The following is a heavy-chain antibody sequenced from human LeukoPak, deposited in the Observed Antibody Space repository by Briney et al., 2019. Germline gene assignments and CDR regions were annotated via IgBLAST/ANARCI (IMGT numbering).Heavy chain of an antibody. Sequence: ASVKVSCKASGYTFTGSYMHWVRQAPGQGLEWMGLINPNSGGTNYAQKFQGRVTMTRDKSISTAYMELSRLTSDDTAVYYCTRDESGSYTYWGQGTLVTVSS. D-gene: IGHD1-26*01. J-gene: IGHJ4*02. V-gene: IGHV1-2*02. CDR3: TRDESGSYTY. CDR2: INPNSGGT. CDR1: GYTFTGSY.